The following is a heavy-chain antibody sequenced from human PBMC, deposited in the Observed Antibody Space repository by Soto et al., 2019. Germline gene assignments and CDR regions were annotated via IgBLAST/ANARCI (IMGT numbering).Heavy chain of an antibody. CDR3: GTEHRSITSSPNVFDC. J-gene: IGHJ4*02. V-gene: IGHV3-48*01. CDR1: GVSFSTCS. CDR2: ISSSSSTI. Sequence: PPGSLSLSCAASGVSFSTCSKNWVCMAQGKGLEWVSYISSSSSTIYYADSVKGRFTISRDNAKNSLYLQMNSLRAEDTAVYYWGTEHRSITSSPNVFDCWAQETLVTASS. D-gene: IGHD2-2*01.